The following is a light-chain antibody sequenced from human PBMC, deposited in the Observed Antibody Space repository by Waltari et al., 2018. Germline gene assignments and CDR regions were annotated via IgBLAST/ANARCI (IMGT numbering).Light chain of an antibody. CDR1: SGHSSYA. V-gene: IGLV4-69*01. J-gene: IGLJ2*01. Sequence: QLVLTQSPPASASLGASVKLTCTLSSGHSSYAIAWHQQQPEKGPRYLMKLNSDGSHNKGDGVPDRFSGSSSGAERYLTISSLQSEDEADYYCQTWGDGTVVFGGGTKLTVL. CDR2: LNSDGSH. CDR3: QTWGDGTVV.